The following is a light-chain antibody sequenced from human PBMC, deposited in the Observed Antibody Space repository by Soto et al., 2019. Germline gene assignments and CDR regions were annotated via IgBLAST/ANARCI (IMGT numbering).Light chain of an antibody. J-gene: IGLJ2*01. CDR1: STNIGLNT. CDR3: AAWDDSLNGVV. CDR2: SNS. V-gene: IGLV1-44*01. Sequence: QSVLTQTPSASGTHGQRVSISCSGSSTNIGLNTLIWYQQVPGTTPKVLIYSNSQRPSGVPDRFSASKSGTSASLAISGLQSEDEADYYCAAWDDSLNGVVFGGGTKLTVL.